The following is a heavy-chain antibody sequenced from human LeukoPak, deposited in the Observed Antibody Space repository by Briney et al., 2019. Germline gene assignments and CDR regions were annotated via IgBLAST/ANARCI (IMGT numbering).Heavy chain of an antibody. CDR3: ARDRLRKAASCYDY. J-gene: IGHJ4*02. CDR1: GFTFSSYA. V-gene: IGHV3-30-3*01. D-gene: IGHD2-2*01. CDR2: ISYDGSNK. Sequence: GGSLRLSCAASGFTFSSYAMHWVRQAPGKGLEWVAVISYDGSNKYYADSVKGRFTISRDNSKNTLYLRMNSLRAEDTAVYYCARDRLRKAASCYDYWGQGTLVTVSS.